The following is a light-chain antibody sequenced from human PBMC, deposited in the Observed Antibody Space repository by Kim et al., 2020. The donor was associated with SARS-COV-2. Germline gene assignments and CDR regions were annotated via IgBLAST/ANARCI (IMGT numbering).Light chain of an antibody. J-gene: IGKJ4*01. V-gene: IGKV3-20*01. CDR2: GAS. CDR3: QQYGSSPLT. CDR1: QSVSSSY. Sequence: SPGERANLSCSDSQSVSSSYLAWYQQKPGQAPRHLIYGASSRATGIPDRFSGSGSGTDFTLTISRLEPEDFAVYYCQQYGSSPLTFGGGTKVDIK.